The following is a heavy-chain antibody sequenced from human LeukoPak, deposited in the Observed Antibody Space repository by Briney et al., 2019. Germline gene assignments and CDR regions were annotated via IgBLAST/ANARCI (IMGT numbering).Heavy chain of an antibody. CDR1: GDNFKMFT. V-gene: IGHV3-23*01. CDR3: STEQCVRACSEGVCMEGYYFDY. J-gene: IGHJ4*02. CDR2: RSRGGGST. D-gene: IGHD2-8*01. Sequence: PGGSLRLSCTGCGDNFKMFTIGWVRQAPGQGLEWVSGRSRGGGSTHYADSVKGRFTISRYKSTNIVILQMNTLRAEDTAVYDCSTEQCVRACSEGVCMEGYYFDYWGKGTLVTVSS.